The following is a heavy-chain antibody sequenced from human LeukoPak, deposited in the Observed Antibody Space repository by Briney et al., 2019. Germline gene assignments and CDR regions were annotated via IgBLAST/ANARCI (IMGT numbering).Heavy chain of an antibody. CDR3: ATVTALSIEAANRGVGAFDC. CDR2: IWYDGSNK. CDR1: GFNFRAYG. D-gene: IGHD6-13*01. J-gene: IGHJ3*01. V-gene: IGHV3-33*01. Sequence: GGSLRLSCAASGFNFRAYGMHWVRQAPGKGLEWVAVIWYDGSNKYCGDFVKGRFTISRDNSRNTVHLQMSSLRGDDTAVYYCATVTALSIEAANRGVGAFDCWGQGTMVTVSS.